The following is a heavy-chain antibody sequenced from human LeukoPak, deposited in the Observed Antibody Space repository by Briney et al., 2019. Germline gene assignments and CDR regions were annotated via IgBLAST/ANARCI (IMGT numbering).Heavy chain of an antibody. CDR1: GGSISSSNYY. V-gene: IGHV4-39*01. J-gene: IGHJ4*02. D-gene: IGHD6-19*01. CDR2: IYYSGST. Sequence: TSETLSPTCTVSGGSISSSNYYWGWIRQPPGKGLEWIGSIYYSGSTYYNPSLKSRVTISIDTSKNQFSLKLSSVTAADTAVYYCASLGAVAGKIFDYWGQGTLVTVSS. CDR3: ASLGAVAGKIFDY.